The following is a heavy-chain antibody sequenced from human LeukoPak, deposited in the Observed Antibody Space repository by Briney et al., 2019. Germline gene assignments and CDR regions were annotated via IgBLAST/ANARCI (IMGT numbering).Heavy chain of an antibody. D-gene: IGHD2-2*01. J-gene: IGHJ4*02. CDR2: ISYDGSNK. Sequence: GRSLRLSCAASGFTFSSYAMHWVRQAPGKGLEWVAVISYDGSNKYYADSVKGRFTISRDNSKNTLYLQMNSLRAEDTAVYYCARAIVVVPAGGGGYWGQGTLVTVSS. CDR1: GFTFSSYA. V-gene: IGHV3-30-3*01. CDR3: ARAIVVVPAGGGGY.